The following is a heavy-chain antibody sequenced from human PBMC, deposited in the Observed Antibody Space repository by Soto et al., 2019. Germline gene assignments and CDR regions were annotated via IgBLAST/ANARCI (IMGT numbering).Heavy chain of an antibody. CDR2: IDPSDSYT. V-gene: IGHV5-10-1*01. CDR1: GYSFTSYW. CDR3: ARDEGDTYYYYGMDV. D-gene: IGHD2-21*02. Sequence: GESLKISCKGSGYSFTSYWISWVRQMPWKGLQWMGRIDPSDSYTNYSPSFQGHITISADKSISTAYLQWSSLKASDTAMYYCARDEGDTYYYYGMDVWGQGTTVTVSS. J-gene: IGHJ6*02.